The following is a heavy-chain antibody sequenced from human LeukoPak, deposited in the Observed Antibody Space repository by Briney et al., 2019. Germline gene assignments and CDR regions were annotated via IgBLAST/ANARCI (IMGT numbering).Heavy chain of an antibody. CDR3: AREDDIPSYYYYMDV. V-gene: IGHV4-4*07. CDR1: GGSISSYY. J-gene: IGHJ6*03. Sequence: SETLSLTCTVSGGSISSYYWSWIRQPAGKGLEWIGRIYTSGSTNYNPSLKSRVTMSVDTSKNQFSLKLSSVTAANAAVYYCAREDDIPSYYYYMDVWGKGTTVTVSS. CDR2: IYTSGST. D-gene: IGHD3-9*01.